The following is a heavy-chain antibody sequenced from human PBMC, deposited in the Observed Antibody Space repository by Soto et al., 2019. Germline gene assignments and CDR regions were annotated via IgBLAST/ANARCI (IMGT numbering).Heavy chain of an antibody. CDR1: GFSFSSYS. Sequence: GGSLRLSCAGSGFSFSSYSLHWVRQAPGKGLEWVSSITSSSSNMYYADSVKGRFTISRENDKNSLFLQMTSLRAEDTAVYYCARDDRVTVPGDTEYFHHWGQGTLVTVSS. V-gene: IGHV3-21*01. D-gene: IGHD6-19*01. CDR2: ITSSSSNM. J-gene: IGHJ1*01. CDR3: ARDDRVTVPGDTEYFHH.